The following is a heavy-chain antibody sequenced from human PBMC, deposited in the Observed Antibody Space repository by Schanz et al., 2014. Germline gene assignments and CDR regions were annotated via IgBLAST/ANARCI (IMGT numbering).Heavy chain of an antibody. CDR1: GGTFTSYA. Sequence: QVPLVQSGSEVRKPGSSVRVSCKASGGTFTSYAFSWVRQAPGQGLEWMGRISPSSGGTNYAQKLQGRVTMTTDTSTSTAYMELRSLRSDDTAVYYCARDNLVSSSWYNYYGMDVWGQGTTVTVSS. D-gene: IGHD6-13*01. CDR2: ISPSSGGT. J-gene: IGHJ6*02. CDR3: ARDNLVSSSWYNYYGMDV. V-gene: IGHV1-18*01.